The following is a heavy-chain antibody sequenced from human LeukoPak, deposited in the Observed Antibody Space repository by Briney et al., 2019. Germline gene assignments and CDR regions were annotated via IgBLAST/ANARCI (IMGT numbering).Heavy chain of an antibody. CDR3: AASHSSSWPFDY. D-gene: IGHD6-13*01. J-gene: IGHJ4*02. CDR2: IYNSGSI. V-gene: IGHV4-61*02. Sequence: SETLSLTCTVSGGSIGSGSYYWSWIRQPAGKALEWIGRIYNSGSINYNPSLKSRVTISVDTSKNQFSLKLSSVTAADTAVYYCAASHSSSWPFDYWGQGTLVTVSS. CDR1: GGSIGSGSYY.